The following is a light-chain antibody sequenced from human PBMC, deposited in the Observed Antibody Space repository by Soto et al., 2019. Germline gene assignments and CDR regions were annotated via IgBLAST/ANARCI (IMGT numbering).Light chain of an antibody. CDR3: CSYADGSIYF. CDR2: YVD. V-gene: IGLV2-14*03. J-gene: IGLJ1*01. CDR1: SRDVGAYDY. Sequence: QSVLTQPASVSGSPGQSITISCTGTSRDVGAYDYVSWYLQYPDKAPQLLIYYVDHRPSGVSSRFSGSKSGNTASLTISGLQAEDDGDYYCCSYADGSIYFFGTGTKLTVL.